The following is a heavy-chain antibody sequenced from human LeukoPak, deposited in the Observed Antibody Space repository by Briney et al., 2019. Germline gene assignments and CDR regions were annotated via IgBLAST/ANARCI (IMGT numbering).Heavy chain of an antibody. J-gene: IGHJ6*02. Sequence: GASVKVSCKASGYTFTSYDINWVRQATGQGLEWMGWMNPNSGNTGYAQKFQGRVTMTRNTSISTAYMELSSLRSEDTAVYYCARGGYDFWSGYYPSKGMDVWGQGTTVTASS. CDR1: GYTFTSYD. CDR3: ARGGYDFWSGYYPSKGMDV. D-gene: IGHD3-3*01. V-gene: IGHV1-8*01. CDR2: MNPNSGNT.